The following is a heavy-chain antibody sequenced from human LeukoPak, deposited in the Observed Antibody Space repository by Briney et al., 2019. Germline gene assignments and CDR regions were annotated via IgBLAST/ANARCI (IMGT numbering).Heavy chain of an antibody. J-gene: IGHJ6*04. D-gene: IGHD3-10*02. Sequence: GGSLRLSCAASGFTFSSYEMNWVRQAPGQGLEWVSYISSSGSTIYYADSVKGRFTISRDNAKNSLYLQMNSLRAEDTAVYYCAELGINMIGVVWGKGTTVTISS. CDR2: ISSSGSTI. CDR1: GFTFSSYE. V-gene: IGHV3-48*03. CDR3: AELGINMIGVV.